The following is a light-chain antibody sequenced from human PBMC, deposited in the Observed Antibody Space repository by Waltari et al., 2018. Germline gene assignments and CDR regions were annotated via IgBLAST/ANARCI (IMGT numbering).Light chain of an antibody. J-gene: IGLJ2*01. V-gene: IGLV2-11*01. CDR2: DVN. CDR1: SSDVGGYHY. Sequence: QSALTQPRSVSGSPGQSVTISCTGTSSDVGGYHYVSLYQQHPGKAPELMLFDVNKRPAGGPDRFSGSKSGNTASLTISGLQAEDEADYYCSSYAGSYTVLFGGGTKLTVL. CDR3: SSYAGSYTVL.